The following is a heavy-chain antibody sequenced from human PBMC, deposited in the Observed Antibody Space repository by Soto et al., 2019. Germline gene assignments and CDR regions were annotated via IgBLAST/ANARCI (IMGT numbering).Heavy chain of an antibody. V-gene: IGHV3-23*01. CDR1: GFTFSSYA. Sequence: GGSLRLSCAASGFTFSSYAMSWVRQAPGKGLEWVSAISGSGGSTYYADSVKGRFTISRDNSKNTLYLQMNSLRAEDTAVYYCAKGVVAATSKYYFDYWGQGTLVTVSS. CDR3: AKGVVAATSKYYFDY. J-gene: IGHJ4*02. CDR2: ISGSGGST. D-gene: IGHD2-15*01.